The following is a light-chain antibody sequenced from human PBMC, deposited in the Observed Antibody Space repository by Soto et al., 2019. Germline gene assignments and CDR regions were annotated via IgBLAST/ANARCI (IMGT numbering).Light chain of an antibody. CDR1: QSVSSY. V-gene: IGKV3-11*01. CDR2: DAS. J-gene: IGKJ1*01. Sequence: EIVLTQSPATLSLSPGERATLSCRASQSVSSYLAWYQQKPDQAPRLLIYDASNRATGIPARFSGSGSGTDFTLTISSLEPEDFAVYYCQQRSNWPPTWTFGQGTKVEIK. CDR3: QQRSNWPPTWT.